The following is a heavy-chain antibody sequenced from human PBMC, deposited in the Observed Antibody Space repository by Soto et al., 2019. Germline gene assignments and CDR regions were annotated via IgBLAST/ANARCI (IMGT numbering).Heavy chain of an antibody. D-gene: IGHD1-26*01. J-gene: IGHJ4*02. CDR2: IKQDGSEQ. V-gene: IGHV3-7*01. CDR1: GFTFSSFW. Sequence: EVQLVESGGGLVQLGGSRRLSCAASGFTFSSFWMTWVRQAPGKGLEWVANIKQDGSEQYYVECVKGRFTISRDNARNSLFLEMKSLRSEDTAVYSCVRDRSRSYLEGFAYWGQGTLATVSP. CDR3: VRDRSRSYLEGFAY.